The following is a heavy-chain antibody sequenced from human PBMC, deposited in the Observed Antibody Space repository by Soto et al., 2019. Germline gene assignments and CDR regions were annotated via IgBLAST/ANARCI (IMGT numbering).Heavy chain of an antibody. D-gene: IGHD3-9*01. CDR2: IYHSGST. V-gene: IGHV4-4*02. J-gene: IGHJ5*02. CDR1: GGSISSSNW. Sequence: LSLTCAVSGGSISSSNWWSWVRQPPGKGLEWIGEIYHSGSTNYNPSLKSRVTISVDKSKNQFSLKLSSVTAADTAVYYCARDLSRTYYDILTGPGWFDPWGQGTLVTVSS. CDR3: ARDLSRTYYDILTGPGWFDP.